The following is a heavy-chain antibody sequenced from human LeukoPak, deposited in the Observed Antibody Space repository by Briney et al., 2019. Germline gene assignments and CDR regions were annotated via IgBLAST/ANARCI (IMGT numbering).Heavy chain of an antibody. D-gene: IGHD6-13*01. CDR2: ISGSGGST. J-gene: IGHJ5*02. CDR1: GFTVSSNS. V-gene: IGHV3-23*01. CDR3: AKDRRIADNRFDP. Sequence: PGGSLRLSCAASGFTVSSNSMSWVRQAPGKGLEWVSAISGSGGSTYYADSVKGRFTISRDNSKNTLYLQMNSLRAEDTAVYYCAKDRRIADNRFDPWGQGTLVTVSS.